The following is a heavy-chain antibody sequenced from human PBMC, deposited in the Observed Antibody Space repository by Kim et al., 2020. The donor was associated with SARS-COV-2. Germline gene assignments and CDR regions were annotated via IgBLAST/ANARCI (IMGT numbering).Heavy chain of an antibody. CDR1: GFTFSSYA. V-gene: IGHV3-64D*06. Sequence: GGSLRLSCSASGFTFSSYAMHWVRQAPGKGLEYVSAISSNGGSTYYADSVKGRFSISRDNSKNTLYLQMSSLRAEDTAVYYCVKARIAAAGTGVMGWFDPWGQGTLVTVSS. J-gene: IGHJ5*02. D-gene: IGHD6-13*01. CDR2: ISSNGGST. CDR3: VKARIAAAGTGVMGWFDP.